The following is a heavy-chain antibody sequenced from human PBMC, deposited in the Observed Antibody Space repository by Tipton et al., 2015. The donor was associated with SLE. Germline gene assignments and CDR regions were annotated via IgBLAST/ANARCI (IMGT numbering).Heavy chain of an antibody. Sequence: QLVQSGPEVKKPGSSVKASCKASGGTFSSYAISWVRQAPGQGLEWMGGIIPIFGTANYAQKFQGRVTITADESTSTAYMELSSLRSEDTAVYYCASTPLGAYYFDYWGQGTLVPVSS. CDR2: IIPIFGTA. J-gene: IGHJ4*02. D-gene: IGHD7-27*01. CDR3: ASTPLGAYYFDY. CDR1: GGTFSSYA. V-gene: IGHV1-69*01.